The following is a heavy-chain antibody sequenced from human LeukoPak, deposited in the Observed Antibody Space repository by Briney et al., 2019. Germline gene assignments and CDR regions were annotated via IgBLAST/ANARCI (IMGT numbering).Heavy chain of an antibody. J-gene: IGHJ5*02. V-gene: IGHV4-59*01. CDR2: IYYSGST. CDR1: GGSISGYY. CDR3: ARDSGSYYVENWFDP. Sequence: PSETLSLTCTVSGGSISGYYWSWIRQPPGKGLEWIGYIYYSGSTNYNPSLKSRVTISVDTSKNQFSLKLSSVTAADTAVYYCARDSGSYYVENWFDPWGQGTLVTVSS. D-gene: IGHD1-26*01.